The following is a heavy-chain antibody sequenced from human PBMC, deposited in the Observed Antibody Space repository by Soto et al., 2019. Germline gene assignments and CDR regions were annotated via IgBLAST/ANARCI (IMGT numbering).Heavy chain of an antibody. J-gene: IGHJ4*02. D-gene: IGHD3-22*01. Sequence: SETLSLTCTVSGGSISSGGYYWSWIRQHPGKGLEWIGYIYYSGSTYYNPSLKSRVTISVDTSKNQFSLKLSSVTAADTAVYYCARYYDSSGYYSSVLGYWGQGTLVTVSS. CDR3: ARYYDSSGYYSSVLGY. V-gene: IGHV4-31*03. CDR2: IYYSGST. CDR1: GGSISSGGYY.